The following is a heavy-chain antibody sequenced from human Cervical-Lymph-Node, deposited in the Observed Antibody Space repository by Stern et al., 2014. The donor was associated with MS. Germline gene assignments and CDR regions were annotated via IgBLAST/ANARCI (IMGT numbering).Heavy chain of an antibody. Sequence: QVQLVESGPGLVKPSETLSLTCTVSGGSISSYYWSWIRQPPGKGLEWIGYIYYSGSTNYNPSLKSRVTISVDTSKNQFSLKLSSVTAADTAVYYCARGIAAAANFDYWGQGTLVTVSS. J-gene: IGHJ4*02. CDR2: IYYSGST. V-gene: IGHV4-59*01. CDR3: ARGIAAAANFDY. CDR1: GGSISSYY. D-gene: IGHD6-13*01.